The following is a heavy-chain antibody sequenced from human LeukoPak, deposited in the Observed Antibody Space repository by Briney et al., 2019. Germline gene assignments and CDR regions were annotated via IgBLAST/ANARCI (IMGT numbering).Heavy chain of an antibody. CDR3: ARSTHYYDSSGSAFDI. CDR1: GFTFSSYD. D-gene: IGHD3-22*01. V-gene: IGHV3-13*01. Sequence: GGSLRLSCAASGFTFSSYDMHWVRQATGKGLEWVSAIGTAGDTYYPGSVKGRFTISRENAKNYLYLQMNSLRAGDTAVYYCARSTHYYDSSGSAFDIWGQGTMVTVSS. CDR2: IGTAGDT. J-gene: IGHJ3*02.